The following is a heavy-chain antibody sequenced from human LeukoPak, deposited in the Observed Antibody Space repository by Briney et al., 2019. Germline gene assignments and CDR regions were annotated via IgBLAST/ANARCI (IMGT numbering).Heavy chain of an antibody. V-gene: IGHV5-51*01. CDR2: IYPGDSDT. Sequence: SGESLKISCKGSGYTFTSYWIGWVLQMPGKGLEWMGIIYPGDSDTRYSPSFQGQVTISADKPISTAYLQWNSLKASDTAMYYSARQSTLTSGDYWGQGTLVTVSS. D-gene: IGHD6-19*01. CDR3: ARQSTLTSGDY. CDR1: GYTFTSYW. J-gene: IGHJ4*02.